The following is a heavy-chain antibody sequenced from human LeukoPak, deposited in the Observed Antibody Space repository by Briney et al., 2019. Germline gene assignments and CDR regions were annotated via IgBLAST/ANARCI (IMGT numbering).Heavy chain of an antibody. Sequence: SETLSLTCTVSGGSISGSSYYWGWIRQPPGKGLEWIGSIYYSGSTYYNPSLKSRVTISVDTSKNQFSLKLSSVTAADTAVYYCARSLRYFDWPTTYYGMDVWGQGTTVTVSS. D-gene: IGHD3-9*01. CDR3: ARSLRYFDWPTTYYGMDV. V-gene: IGHV4-39*07. CDR2: IYYSGST. CDR1: GGSISGSSYY. J-gene: IGHJ6*02.